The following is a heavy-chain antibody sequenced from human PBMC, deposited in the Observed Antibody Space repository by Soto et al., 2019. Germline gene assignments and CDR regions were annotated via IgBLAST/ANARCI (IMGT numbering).Heavy chain of an antibody. Sequence: PSETLSLTCTVSGVSISRYYWSWIRQPPGKGLEWIGYIYYSGSTNYNPSLKSRVTISVDTSKNQFSLKLSSVTAADTAVYYCARASDYYDSSGYHERVYYYYYGMDVWGQGTTVTVSS. CDR3: ARASDYYDSSGYHERVYYYYYGMDV. J-gene: IGHJ6*02. CDR2: IYYSGST. D-gene: IGHD3-22*01. V-gene: IGHV4-59*01. CDR1: GVSISRYY.